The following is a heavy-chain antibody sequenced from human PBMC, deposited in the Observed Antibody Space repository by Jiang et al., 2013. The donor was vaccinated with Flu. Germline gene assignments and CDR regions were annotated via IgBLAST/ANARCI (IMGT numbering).Heavy chain of an antibody. D-gene: IGHD3-22*01. CDR3: AKLVDYFDSSGNFDS. Sequence: SGGGLGTAWGGPMRLSCAASGFTFSSFAMSWVRQAPGKGLEWVSSTSGNGDSRHYADSVKGRFTISRDNSKNTLFLQMNSLRAEDTAVYYCAKLVDYFDSSGNFDSWGQGTLVTVSS. J-gene: IGHJ4*02. CDR2: TSGNGDSR. CDR1: GFTFSSFA. V-gene: IGHV3-23*01.